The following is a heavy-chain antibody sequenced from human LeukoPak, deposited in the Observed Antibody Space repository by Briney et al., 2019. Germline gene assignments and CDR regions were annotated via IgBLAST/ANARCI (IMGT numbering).Heavy chain of an antibody. V-gene: IGHV3-9*03. CDR1: GFTFDDYA. CDR2: ISWNSGSI. D-gene: IGHD3-22*01. CDR3: AKDYEADYYDSSGSGGSDI. Sequence: PGGSLRLSCAASGFTFDDYAMHWVRQAPGKGLEWVSGISWNSGSIDYADSVKGRFTISRDNAKNSPYLQMNSLRAEDMALYYCAKDYEADYYDSSGSGGSDIWGQGTMVTVSS. J-gene: IGHJ3*02.